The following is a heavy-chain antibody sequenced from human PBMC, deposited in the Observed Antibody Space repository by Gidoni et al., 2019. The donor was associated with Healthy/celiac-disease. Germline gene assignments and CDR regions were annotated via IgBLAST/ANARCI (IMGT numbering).Heavy chain of an antibody. CDR3: ARGQQLVPGDY. Sequence: QLQLQESGPGLVKPSETLSLTCTVSGGSISSSSYYWGWIRQPPGKGLEWIGSIYYSGSTYYNPSLKSRVTISVDTSKNQFSLKLSSVTAADTAVYYCARGQQLVPGDYWGQGTLVTVSS. V-gene: IGHV4-39*01. CDR1: GGSISSSSYY. J-gene: IGHJ4*02. D-gene: IGHD6-13*01. CDR2: IYYSGST.